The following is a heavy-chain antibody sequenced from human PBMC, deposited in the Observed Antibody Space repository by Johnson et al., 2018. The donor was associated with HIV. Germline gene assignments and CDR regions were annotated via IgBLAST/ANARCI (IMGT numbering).Heavy chain of an antibody. V-gene: IGHV3-23*04. Sequence: EVQVVESGGGLVQPWGSLRLSCAASGFTVSSNYMSWVRHAPGKGLEWVSAISGSGGSTYYADSVKGRFTISRDNSKNTLYLQMNSLRAEDTAVYYCAKGQWLDAFDIWGQGTMVTVSS. CDR3: AKGQWLDAFDI. CDR2: ISGSGGST. CDR1: GFTVSSNY. J-gene: IGHJ3*02. D-gene: IGHD6-19*01.